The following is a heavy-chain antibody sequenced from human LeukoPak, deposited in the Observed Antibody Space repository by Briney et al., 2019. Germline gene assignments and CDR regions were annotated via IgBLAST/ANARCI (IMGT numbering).Heavy chain of an antibody. CDR2: VDHTGST. CDR1: DDSITIYY. Sequence: SETLSLTCTVSDDSITIYYWTWIRQPPGKGLEWIGYVDHTGSTNFNPSLNGRVSISRDTSKNLFSLRLRSVTAADTAVYFCARGRVSSSTWYSTYYYYFYMDVWGKGTTVTVSS. D-gene: IGHD1-1*01. J-gene: IGHJ6*03. V-gene: IGHV4-59*01. CDR3: ARGRVSSSTWYSTYYYYFYMDV.